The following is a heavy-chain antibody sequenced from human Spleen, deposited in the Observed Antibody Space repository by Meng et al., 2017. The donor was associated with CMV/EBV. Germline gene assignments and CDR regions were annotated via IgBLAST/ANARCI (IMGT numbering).Heavy chain of an antibody. V-gene: IGHV3-7*01. CDR3: ARGSVFYYDGTSFFYA. D-gene: IGHD3-22*01. J-gene: IGHJ4*02. Sequence: GRSLRLSCADSGFTFNNYWMNWVRQAPGKGLECVATIKQDESEKYYVDSVKGRFTISRDNAKNSLYLQMNSLRADDTAVYYCARGSVFYYDGTSFFYAWGQGTLVTVSS. CDR1: GFTFNNYW. CDR2: IKQDESEK.